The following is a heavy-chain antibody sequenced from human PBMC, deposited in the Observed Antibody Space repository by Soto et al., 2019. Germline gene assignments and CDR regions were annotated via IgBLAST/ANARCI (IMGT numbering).Heavy chain of an antibody. CDR1: GFTFSSYG. CDR2: ISYDGSNK. V-gene: IGHV3-30*18. D-gene: IGHD6-19*01. CDR3: VKDGSSGWPYYYGMDV. J-gene: IGHJ6*02. Sequence: QVQLVESGGGVVQPGRSLRLSCAASGFTFSSYGMHWVRQAPGKGLEWVAVISYDGSNKYYADSVKGRFTISRDNSKNTLYLQMSSLRAEDTAVYYCVKDGSSGWPYYYGMDVWGQGTTVTVCS.